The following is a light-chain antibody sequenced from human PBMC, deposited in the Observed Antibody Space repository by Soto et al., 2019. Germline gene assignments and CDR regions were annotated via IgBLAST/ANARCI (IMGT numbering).Light chain of an antibody. Sequence: ETVLTQSPGTLSLSTGERATHSCRASQSVSSSYLAWYQQKPGQAPRLLIYGAASRATGIPDRFSGSGSGTDFTLTISRLEPEDFAVYYCQQYGSSPPITFGGGTKVDIK. CDR3: QQYGSSPPIT. CDR2: GAA. J-gene: IGKJ4*01. V-gene: IGKV3-20*01. CDR1: QSVSSSY.